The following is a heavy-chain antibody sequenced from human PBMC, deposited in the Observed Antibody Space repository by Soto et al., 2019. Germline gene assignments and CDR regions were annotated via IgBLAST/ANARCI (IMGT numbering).Heavy chain of an antibody. CDR3: ARWGDYCGGDCYHGGATHYYYGMDV. CDR1: GFTFSSYW. V-gene: IGHV3-7*05. Sequence: GGSLRLSCAASGFTFSSYWMSWVRQAPGKGLEWVANIKQDGSEKYYVDSVKGRFTISRDNAKNSLYLQMNSLRAEDTAVYYCARWGDYCGGDCYHGGATHYYYGMDVWGQGTTVTVSS. J-gene: IGHJ6*02. D-gene: IGHD2-21*02. CDR2: IKQDGSEK.